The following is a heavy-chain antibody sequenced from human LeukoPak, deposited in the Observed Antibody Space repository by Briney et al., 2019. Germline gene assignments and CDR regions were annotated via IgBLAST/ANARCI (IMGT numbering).Heavy chain of an antibody. Sequence: GGSLRLSCAASGFTFSSYSMNWVRQAPGKGLEWVSSISSSSYIYYADSVKGRFTISRDNAKNSLYLQMNSLRAEDTAVYYCARNCSSTSCYEYYYYYGMDVWGQGTTVTVSS. J-gene: IGHJ6*02. CDR1: GFTFSSYS. CDR3: ARNCSSTSCYEYYYYYGMDV. V-gene: IGHV3-21*01. D-gene: IGHD2-2*01. CDR2: ISSSSYI.